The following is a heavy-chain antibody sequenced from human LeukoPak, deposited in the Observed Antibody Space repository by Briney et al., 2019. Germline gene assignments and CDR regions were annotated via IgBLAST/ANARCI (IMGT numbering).Heavy chain of an antibody. CDR3: ARGGYYGSGSYFSY. Sequence: GGSLRLSCAASGFTFSSYRMSWVRQAPGKGLEWVANIKQDGSEKYYVDSVKGRFTISRDNAKNSLYLQMNSLRAEDTAVYYCARGGYYGSGSYFSYWGQGTLVTVSS. V-gene: IGHV3-7*03. J-gene: IGHJ4*02. D-gene: IGHD3-10*01. CDR1: GFTFSSYR. CDR2: IKQDGSEK.